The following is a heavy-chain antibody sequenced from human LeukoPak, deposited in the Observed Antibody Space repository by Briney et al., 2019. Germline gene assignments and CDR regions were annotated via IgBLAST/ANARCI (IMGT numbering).Heavy chain of an antibody. Sequence: ASVKVSCKASGYTFTGYYMHLVRQAPGQGLEWMGWINPNSGGTNYAQKFQGRVTMTRDTSISTAYMELSRLRSDDTAVYYCARDGSGYLNWFDPWGQGTLVTVSS. V-gene: IGHV1-2*02. CDR3: ARDGSGYLNWFDP. CDR2: INPNSGGT. J-gene: IGHJ5*02. CDR1: GYTFTGYY. D-gene: IGHD5-12*01.